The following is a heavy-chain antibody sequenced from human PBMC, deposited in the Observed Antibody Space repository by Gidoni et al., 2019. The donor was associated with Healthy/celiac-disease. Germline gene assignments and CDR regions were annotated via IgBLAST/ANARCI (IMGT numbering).Heavy chain of an antibody. CDR2: IKQDGSEK. CDR1: GFTFSRYW. Sequence: EVQLVESGGGLVQPGGSLRLSCAASGFTFSRYWMSWFRQAPGKGLEWVANIKQDGSEKYYVDSVKGRFTISRDNAKNSLYLQMNSLRAEDTAVYYCARDSMTTVRDDAFDIWGQGTMVTVSS. CDR3: ARDSMTTVRDDAFDI. V-gene: IGHV3-7*01. D-gene: IGHD4-17*01. J-gene: IGHJ3*02.